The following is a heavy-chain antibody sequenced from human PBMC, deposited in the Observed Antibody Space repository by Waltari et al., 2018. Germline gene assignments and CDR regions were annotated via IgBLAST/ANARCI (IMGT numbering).Heavy chain of an antibody. CDR1: GDNFNAYT. D-gene: IGHD1-26*01. CDR3: ARGPLVGANWFDP. Sequence: QVQLVQSGAEVKMPGSSVKVSCKASGDNFNAYTFRWIRQAPGQGLEWMGDIIPIFGSPNYARRFQDRVTITANDSTRTIYMEINSLTSDDTAVYFCARGPLVGANWFDPWGQGTLVTVSS. J-gene: IGHJ5*02. V-gene: IGHV1-69*13. CDR2: IIPIFGSP.